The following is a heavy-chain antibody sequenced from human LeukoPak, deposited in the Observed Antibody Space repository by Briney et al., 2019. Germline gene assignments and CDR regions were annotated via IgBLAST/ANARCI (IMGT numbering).Heavy chain of an antibody. CDR1: GGSISSYY. CDR3: ARYYYDSSPDY. CDR2: IYYSGST. V-gene: IGHV4-59*01. Sequence: PSETLSLTCTVSGGSISSYYWSWIRQPPGKGLEWIGYIYYSGSTNYNPSLKSRVTTSVDTSKNQFSLKLSSVTAADTAVYYCARYYYDSSPDYWGQGTLVTVSS. J-gene: IGHJ4*02. D-gene: IGHD3-22*01.